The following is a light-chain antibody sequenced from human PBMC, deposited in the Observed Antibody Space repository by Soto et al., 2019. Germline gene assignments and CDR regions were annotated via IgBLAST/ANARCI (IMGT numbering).Light chain of an antibody. CDR1: QDISNY. J-gene: IGKJ5*01. Sequence: DIQMTQSPSSLSASVGDRVTITCQASQDISNYLNWYQQKPGKAPKLLIYDASNLETGDPSWFSGSGSGTDFTFTISSLQPEDIATYYCQQYDNLPPIIFGQGTRLEIK. CDR2: DAS. V-gene: IGKV1-33*01. CDR3: QQYDNLPPII.